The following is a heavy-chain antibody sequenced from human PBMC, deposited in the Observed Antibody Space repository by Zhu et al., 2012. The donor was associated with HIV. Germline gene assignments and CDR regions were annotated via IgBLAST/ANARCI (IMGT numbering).Heavy chain of an antibody. D-gene: IGHD4-23*01. CDR2: IYYSGST. Sequence: QVQLQESGPGRVKPSETLSLTCTVSGGSISSHYWSWIRQPPGKGLEWIGYIYYSGSTNYNPSLKSRVTISVDTSKNQFSLKLSSVTAADTAVYYCVREPVTPYYYYGMDVWGQGTTVTVSS. CDR1: GGSISSHY. CDR3: VREPVTPYYYYGMDV. V-gene: IGHV4-59*11. J-gene: IGHJ6*02.